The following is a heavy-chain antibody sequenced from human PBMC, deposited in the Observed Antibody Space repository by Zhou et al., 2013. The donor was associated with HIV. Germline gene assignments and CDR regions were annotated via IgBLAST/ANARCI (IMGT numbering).Heavy chain of an antibody. J-gene: IGHJ6*03. CDR1: GGTFNIYS. D-gene: IGHD2-2*01. Sequence: QVQLVQSGAEVKKPGSSVKVSCKASGGTFNIYSINWVRQAPGQALEWMGRVIPVLNIPNYAHKFEGRITLVADKSTNTAYMELSSLRSDDTALYYCATDRGYCYSAGCYESMDVWGKGTTVTVSS. V-gene: IGHV1-69*04. CDR2: VIPVLNIP. CDR3: ATDRGYCYSAGCYESMDV.